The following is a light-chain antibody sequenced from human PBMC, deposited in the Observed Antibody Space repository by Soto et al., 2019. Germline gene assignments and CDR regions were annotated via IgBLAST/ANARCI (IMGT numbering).Light chain of an antibody. J-gene: IGKJ4*01. Sequence: DIQMTQSPSSLSAPAAARVSINCQASQSIGSYLSLYQQTPGKAPKLPINVASTLQSGVPSRFSGSGSGTDFTLAISSLQPEDFATYYCQQSSSTPQTCGGGTKVDIK. V-gene: IGKV1-39*01. CDR3: QQSSSTPQT. CDR2: VAS. CDR1: QSIGSY.